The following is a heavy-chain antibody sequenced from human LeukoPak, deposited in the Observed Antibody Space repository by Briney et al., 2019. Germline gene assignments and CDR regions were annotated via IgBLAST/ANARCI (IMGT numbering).Heavy chain of an antibody. J-gene: IGHJ3*02. CDR1: GGSISSYY. D-gene: IGHD6-19*01. V-gene: IGHV4-59*08. Sequence: ASETLSLTCTVSGGSISSYYWSWIRQPPGKGLEWIGYIYYSGSTNYNPSLKSRVTISVDTSKNQFSLKLSSVTAADTAVYYCARAFYSSGWSAFDIWGQGTMVTVSS. CDR2: IYYSGST. CDR3: ARAFYSSGWSAFDI.